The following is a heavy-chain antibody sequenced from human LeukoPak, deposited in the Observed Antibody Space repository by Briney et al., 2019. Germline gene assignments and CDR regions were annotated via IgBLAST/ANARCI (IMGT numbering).Heavy chain of an antibody. CDR1: GGSISSYY. V-gene: IGHV4-59*01. CDR2: IYYSGST. D-gene: IGHD3-3*01. Sequence: KPSETLSLTCTVSGGSISSYYWSWIRQPPGKGLEWIGYIYYSGSTNYNPSLKSRVTISVDTSKNQSSLKLSSVTAADTAVYYCARLNYDFPDYWGQGTLVTVSS. J-gene: IGHJ4*02. CDR3: ARLNYDFPDY.